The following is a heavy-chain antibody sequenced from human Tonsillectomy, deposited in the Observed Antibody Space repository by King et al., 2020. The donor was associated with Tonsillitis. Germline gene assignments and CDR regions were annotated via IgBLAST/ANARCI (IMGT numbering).Heavy chain of an antibody. Sequence: QLQESGPGLLKPLETLFLICNVSGGSITNSYWSWIRQTPGRGLEWIAYVSHSGNTHYNPSLRSRSTISVDTSKNQFSLKLNSVTTSDTAVYYCVRRSTNGRGNWFDPWGQGTLVTVSS. J-gene: IGHJ5*02. V-gene: IGHV4-59*01. CDR3: VRRSTNGRGNWFDP. D-gene: IGHD6-13*01. CDR1: GGSITNSY. CDR2: VSHSGNT.